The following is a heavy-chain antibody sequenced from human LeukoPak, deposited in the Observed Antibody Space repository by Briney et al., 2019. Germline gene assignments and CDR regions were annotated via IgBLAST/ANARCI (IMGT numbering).Heavy chain of an antibody. J-gene: IGHJ4*02. D-gene: IGHD3-22*01. V-gene: IGHV1-8*01. CDR2: MNPNSGNT. CDR3: ARGRSSGNYPEN. CDR1: GYTFTSYD. Sequence: ASVKVSCKASGYTFTSYDINWVRQATGQGLEWMGWMNPNSGNTGYAQKFQGRVTMTRNTSISTAYMELSSLRSEDTAVYYCARGRSSGNYPENWGQGTLVTVSS.